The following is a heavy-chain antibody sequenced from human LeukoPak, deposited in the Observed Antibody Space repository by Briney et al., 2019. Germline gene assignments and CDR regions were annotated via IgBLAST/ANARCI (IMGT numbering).Heavy chain of an antibody. J-gene: IGHJ4*02. V-gene: IGHV3-15*04. D-gene: IGHD3-10*01. CDR2: IESKTDGGTT. Sequence: GGSHRLSCAASGFSFSDAWMSWVRQIPGKGLEWVGRIESKTDGGTTDYAAPVKGRFTISRDDSTNTLYLQMNSLKTEDTAVYYCAGVSSAFDYWGQGTLVTVSS. CDR3: AGVSSAFDY. CDR1: GFSFSDAW.